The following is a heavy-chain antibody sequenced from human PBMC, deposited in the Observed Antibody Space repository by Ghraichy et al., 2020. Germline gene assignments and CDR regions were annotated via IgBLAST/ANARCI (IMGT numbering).Heavy chain of an antibody. J-gene: IGHJ6*02. V-gene: IGHV6-1*01. D-gene: IGHD3-3*01. CDR2: TYFRSKWFH. CDR1: GDSVSSNSAA. Sequence: SQTLSLTCAISGDSVSSNSAAWNWIRQSPSRGLEWLGRTYFRSKWFHEYSVAVKSRISVDPDTSKNQFSLRLNSVTPEDTAVYYCARDHYTSTWRDYYGMDVGGQGTTVTVSS. CDR3: ARDHYTSTWRDYYGMDV.